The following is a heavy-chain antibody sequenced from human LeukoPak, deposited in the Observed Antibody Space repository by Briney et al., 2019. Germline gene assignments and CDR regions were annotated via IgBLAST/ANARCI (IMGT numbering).Heavy chain of an antibody. CDR3: ATRTTLRSGIDY. D-gene: IGHD4-11*01. CDR2: FDPEDGET. J-gene: IGHJ4*02. V-gene: IGHV1-24*01. Sequence: ASGKVSCKVSGYTLTELSMHWVRQAPGKGLGWMGGFDPEDGETIYAQKFQGRVTMTENTSTDTAYMELSSLRSEDTAVYYCATRTTLRSGIDYWGQGTLVTVSS. CDR1: GYTLTELS.